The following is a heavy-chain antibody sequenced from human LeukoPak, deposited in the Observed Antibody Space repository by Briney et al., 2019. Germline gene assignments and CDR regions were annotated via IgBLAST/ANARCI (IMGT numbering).Heavy chain of an antibody. Sequence: GASVKVSCKPSGYTFTSYGITWVRQAPGQGLEWMGWISTYNGNTNYAQKLQGRVTMTTDTSTNTAYMELRSLRSDDTALYYCARAYYYDSSGSHNWFDPWGQGTLVTVSS. CDR1: GYTFTSYG. CDR2: ISTYNGNT. J-gene: IGHJ5*02. D-gene: IGHD3-22*01. V-gene: IGHV1-18*01. CDR3: ARAYYYDSSGSHNWFDP.